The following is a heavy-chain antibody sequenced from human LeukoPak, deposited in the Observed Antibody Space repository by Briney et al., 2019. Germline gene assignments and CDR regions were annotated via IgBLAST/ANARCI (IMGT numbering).Heavy chain of an antibody. CDR3: ARLTRDDSSGYYYGY. Sequence: GASVKVSCKASGGTFSSYAISWVRQAPGQGLEWMGGIIPIFGTANYAQKFQGRVTITADESTSTAYMELSSLRSEDTAVYYCARLTRDDSSGYYYGYWGQGTLVTVSS. V-gene: IGHV1-69*13. CDR2: IIPIFGTA. CDR1: GGTFSSYA. D-gene: IGHD3-22*01. J-gene: IGHJ4*02.